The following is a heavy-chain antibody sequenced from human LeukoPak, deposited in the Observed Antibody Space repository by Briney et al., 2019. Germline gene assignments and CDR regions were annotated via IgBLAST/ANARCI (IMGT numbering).Heavy chain of an antibody. CDR3: ASEHYYDSSGYHHDAFDI. J-gene: IGHJ3*02. CDR1: GFTFSDYY. CDR2: ISSSGSTI. V-gene: IGHV3-11*01. D-gene: IGHD3-22*01. Sequence: PGGSLRLSCAASGFTFSDYYMSWIRQAPGKGLEWVSYISSSGSTIYYADSVKGRFTISRDNAKNSLYLQMNSLRAEDTAVYYCASEHYYDSSGYHHDAFDIWGQGTMVTVSS.